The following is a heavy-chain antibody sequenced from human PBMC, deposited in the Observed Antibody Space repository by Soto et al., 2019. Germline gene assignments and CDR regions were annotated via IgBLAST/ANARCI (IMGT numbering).Heavy chain of an antibody. Sequence: SETLSLTCAVYGGSFSGYYWSWIRQPPGKGLEWIGEINHSGSTNYNPSLKSRVTISVDTSKNQFSLKLSSVTAADTAVYYCAREMTTVTTGLYYYYYYYMDVWGKGTTVTVSS. D-gene: IGHD4-4*01. J-gene: IGHJ6*03. CDR3: AREMTTVTTGLYYYYYYYMDV. CDR1: GGSFSGYY. CDR2: INHSGST. V-gene: IGHV4-34*01.